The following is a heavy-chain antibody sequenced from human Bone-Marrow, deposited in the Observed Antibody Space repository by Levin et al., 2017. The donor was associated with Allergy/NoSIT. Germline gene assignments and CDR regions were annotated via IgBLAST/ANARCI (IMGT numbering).Heavy chain of an antibody. V-gene: IGHV3-23*01. CDR1: GFTFSSYA. D-gene: IGHD3-16*01. CDR3: SNLVDD. Sequence: GGSLRLSCATSGFTFSSYAMNWVRQAPGKGLEWVSGISGSGDSTYYADSVKGRFTVSRDNSKSTLSLQMNSLRADDTARYFCSNLVDDWCQETLVAVSS. J-gene: IGHJ4*02. CDR2: ISGSGDST.